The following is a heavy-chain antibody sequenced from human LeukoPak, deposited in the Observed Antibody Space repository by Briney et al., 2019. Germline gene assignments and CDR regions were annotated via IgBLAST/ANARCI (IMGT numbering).Heavy chain of an antibody. CDR3: ARDRPRGYSYGTVVDY. D-gene: IGHD5-18*01. CDR2: IKQDGSEK. V-gene: IGHV3-7*01. J-gene: IGHJ4*02. CDR1: GFTFSSYW. Sequence: GGSLRLSCAASGFTFSSYWMSWVHQAPGKGLEWVANIKQDGSEKYYVDSVKGRFTISRDNAKNSLYLQMNSLRAEDTAVYYCARDRPRGYSYGTVVDYWGQGTLVTVSS.